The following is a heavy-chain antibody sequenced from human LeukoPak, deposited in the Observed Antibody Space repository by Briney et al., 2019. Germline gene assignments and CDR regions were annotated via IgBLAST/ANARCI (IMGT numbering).Heavy chain of an antibody. D-gene: IGHD3-22*01. CDR2: IYYSGST. Sequence: PSETLSLTCTVSGGSISSGGYYWSWIRQHPGKGLEWIGYIYYSGSTYYNPSLKSRVTISVDTSKNQFSLKLSSVTAADTAVYYCARDSTYYYDSSGPRGYFDYWGQGTLVTVSS. CDR1: GGSISSGGYY. CDR3: ARDSTYYYDSSGPRGYFDY. V-gene: IGHV4-31*03. J-gene: IGHJ4*02.